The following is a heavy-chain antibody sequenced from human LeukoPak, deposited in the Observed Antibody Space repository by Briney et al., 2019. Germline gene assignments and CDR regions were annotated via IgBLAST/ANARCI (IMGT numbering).Heavy chain of an antibody. Sequence: PGGSLRLSCAASGFTFSSYGMHWVRQAPGKGLEWVAVIWYDGSNKYYADSVKGRLTISRDNSKNTLYLQMNSLRAEDTAVYYCARARTLRGEIYFDYWGQGTLVTVSS. CDR3: ARARTLRGEIYFDY. CDR1: GFTFSSYG. J-gene: IGHJ4*02. CDR2: IWYDGSNK. D-gene: IGHD3-10*01. V-gene: IGHV3-33*01.